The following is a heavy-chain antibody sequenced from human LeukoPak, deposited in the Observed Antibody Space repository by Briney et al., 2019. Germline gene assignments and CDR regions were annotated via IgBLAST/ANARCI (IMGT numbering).Heavy chain of an antibody. Sequence: GGSLRLSCAASGFTFSSYSMNWVRQAPGKGLEWVSSISSSSSYIYYADSVKGRFTISRDNAKNSLYLQMNSLRAEDTAVYYCARDGRGHEGLFDYWGQGTLVTVSS. J-gene: IGHJ4*02. CDR2: ISSSSSYI. CDR1: GFTFSSYS. CDR3: ARDGRGHEGLFDY. V-gene: IGHV3-21*01.